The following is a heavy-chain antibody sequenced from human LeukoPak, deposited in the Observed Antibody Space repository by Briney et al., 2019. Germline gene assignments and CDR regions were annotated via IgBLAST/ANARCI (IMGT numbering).Heavy chain of an antibody. Sequence: PGGSLRLSCAASGFTFSGFAMRWVRRTPGKGGEGVSGISCIADTPLSADSVKGRFSISRDNSKNTLYLEMNSLRAEDTAIYYCAKMKGHPLPKYYMDVWGQGTTVTVSS. CDR1: GFTFSGFA. V-gene: IGHV3-23*01. D-gene: IGHD1-26*01. J-gene: IGHJ6*01. CDR3: AKMKGHPLPKYYMDV. CDR2: ISCIADTP.